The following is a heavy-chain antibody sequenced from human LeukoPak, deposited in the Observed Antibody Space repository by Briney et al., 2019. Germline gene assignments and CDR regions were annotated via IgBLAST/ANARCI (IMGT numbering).Heavy chain of an antibody. CDR1: GGSISSSSYY. CDR2: IYYSGST. Sequence: PSETLSLTCTVSGGSISSSSYYWGWIRQPAGKELEWIGSIYYSGSTYYNPSLKSRVTISVDTSKNQFSLKLSPVTAADTAVYYCARQGHFTIFGVAYNWFDPWGQGTLVTVSS. D-gene: IGHD3-3*01. V-gene: IGHV4-39*01. J-gene: IGHJ5*02. CDR3: ARQGHFTIFGVAYNWFDP.